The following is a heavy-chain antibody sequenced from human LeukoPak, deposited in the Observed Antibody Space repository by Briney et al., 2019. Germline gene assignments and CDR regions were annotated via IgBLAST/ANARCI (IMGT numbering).Heavy chain of an antibody. V-gene: IGHV3-7*01. CDR2: INPDGNKK. D-gene: IGHD5-18*01. Sequence: GGSLRLSCAVSGLTFSSSWMDWVRQAPGKGLEWVASINPDGNKKYSAGSVKGRFTISRDNAENSLYLQMNSLRVEDTAFYYCARDLAYSRLDYWGQGMLVTVSS. CDR3: ARDLAYSRLDY. CDR1: GLTFSSSW. J-gene: IGHJ4*02.